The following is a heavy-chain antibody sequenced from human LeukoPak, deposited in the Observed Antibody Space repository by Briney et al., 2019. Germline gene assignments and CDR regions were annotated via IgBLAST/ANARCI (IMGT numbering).Heavy chain of an antibody. V-gene: IGHV3-23*01. CDR3: AKDVGPDSGGDLDY. CDR2: IYNSGAGI. CDR1: GFTFSTYT. Sequence: GGSLRLSCAASGFTFSTYTMSWVRQAPGKGLEWVSSIYNSGAGIFYADSVKGRFTISRDNSKNTLYLQMNSLRAEDTAVYYCAKDVGPDSGGDLDYWGQGTLVTVSS. D-gene: IGHD6-19*01. J-gene: IGHJ4*02.